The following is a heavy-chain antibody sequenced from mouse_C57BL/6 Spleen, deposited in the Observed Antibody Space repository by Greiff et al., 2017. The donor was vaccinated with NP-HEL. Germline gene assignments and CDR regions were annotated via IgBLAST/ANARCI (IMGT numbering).Heavy chain of an antibody. V-gene: IGHV1-82*01. Sequence: VQLQQSGPELVKPGASVKISCKASGYAFSSSWMNWVKQRPGKGLEWIGRIYPGDGDTNYNGKFKGKATLTADKSSSTAYMQLSSLTSEDSAVYCCAGYPPPFAYWGQGTLVTVSA. J-gene: IGHJ3*01. CDR2: IYPGDGDT. CDR1: GYAFSSSW. CDR3: AGYPPPFAY.